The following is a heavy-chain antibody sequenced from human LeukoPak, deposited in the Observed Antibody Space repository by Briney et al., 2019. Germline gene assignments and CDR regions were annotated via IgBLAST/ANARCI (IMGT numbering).Heavy chain of an antibody. J-gene: IGHJ4*02. CDR1: GFTSSSYW. CDR2: IKQGVCEK. V-gene: IGHV3-7*04. D-gene: IGHD2-21*01. CDR3: ARVRGDYYLDY. Sequence: GGSMRPSCAAAGFTSSSYWMSWVRQAAGKGLEWVANIKQGVCEKYYEDFVKGRFTISRDDAKNSLYLQMNSLRGEDTAVYYCARVRGDYYLDYWGQGTLVSVCS.